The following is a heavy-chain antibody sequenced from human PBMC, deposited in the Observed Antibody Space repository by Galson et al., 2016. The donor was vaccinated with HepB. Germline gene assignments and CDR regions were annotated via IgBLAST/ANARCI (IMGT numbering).Heavy chain of an antibody. V-gene: IGHV3-9*01. CDR2: VSWNGVSV. J-gene: IGHJ5*01. CDR3: AKGPTSTWYEGDCFEP. Sequence: SLRLSCAASGFTFPGYAMHWVRQVPGKGLEWVSGVSWNGVSVGYAASVQGRFTISRDKAKNSLYLQMNSLRPEDTAFYYCAKGPTSTWYEGDCFEPWGQGTLVTVSS. CDR1: GFTFPGYA. D-gene: IGHD6-13*01.